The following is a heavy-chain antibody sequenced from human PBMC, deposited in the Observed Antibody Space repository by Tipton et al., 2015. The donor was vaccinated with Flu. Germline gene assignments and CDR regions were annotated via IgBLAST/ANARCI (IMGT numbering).Heavy chain of an antibody. J-gene: IGHJ6*02. D-gene: IGHD6-19*01. V-gene: IGHV4-61*02. CDR1: GGSISSGNYY. Sequence: TLSLTCTVSGGSISSGNYYWNWIRQPAGKGPEWIGRIHTSGTAYYKPSLKSRVTISLDTSKNHFSLRLTSVTAADTALYFCAWAESSLWAGHYYGLDVWGQGTTVTVSS. CDR2: IHTSGTA. CDR3: AWAESSLWAGHYYGLDV.